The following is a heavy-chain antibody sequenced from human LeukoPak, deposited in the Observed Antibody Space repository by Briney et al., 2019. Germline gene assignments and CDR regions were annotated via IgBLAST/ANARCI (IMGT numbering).Heavy chain of an antibody. CDR2: IQYDESRT. CDR3: GKEGTTTGDH. V-gene: IGHV3-30*02. Sequence: GGSLRLSCVASGFMFSRHGMHWVRQAPGEGLEWMAFIQYDESRTDYADSVKGRFTIFRDNSKNTLYLQMTNLRTEDTAVYYCGKEGTTTGDHWGQGTLVTVSS. D-gene: IGHD1-1*01. J-gene: IGHJ4*02. CDR1: GFMFSRHG.